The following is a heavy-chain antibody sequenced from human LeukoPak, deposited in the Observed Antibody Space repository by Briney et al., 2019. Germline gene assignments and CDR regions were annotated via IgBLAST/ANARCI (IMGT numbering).Heavy chain of an antibody. D-gene: IGHD6-13*01. Sequence: GGSLRLSCAASGFTFDDYAMHWVRQAPGKGLEWVSGISWNSGSIGYADSVKGRFTISRDNAKNSLYLQMNSLRAEDTALYYCAKDIGGGQQLVSSPFDYWGQGTLVTVSS. CDR1: GFTFDDYA. V-gene: IGHV3-9*01. CDR2: ISWNSGSI. CDR3: AKDIGGGQQLVSSPFDY. J-gene: IGHJ4*02.